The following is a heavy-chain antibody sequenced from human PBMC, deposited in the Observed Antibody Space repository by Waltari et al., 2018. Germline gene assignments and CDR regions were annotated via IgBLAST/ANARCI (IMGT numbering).Heavy chain of an antibody. V-gene: IGHV3-53*01. CDR1: GFTVSSNY. Sequence: EVQLVESGGGLIQPGGSLRLSCAASGFTVSSNYMGWVRRAPGKGLEWVSVIYSGGSTYYADSVKGRFTISRDNSKNTLYLQMNSLRAEDTAVYYCARDEDYYDSSGYYPSVWGQGTMVTVSS. J-gene: IGHJ3*01. D-gene: IGHD3-22*01. CDR2: IYSGGST. CDR3: ARDEDYYDSSGYYPSV.